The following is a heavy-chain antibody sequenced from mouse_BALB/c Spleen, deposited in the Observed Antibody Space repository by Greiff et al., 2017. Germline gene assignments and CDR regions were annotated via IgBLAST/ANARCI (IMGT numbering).Heavy chain of an antibody. V-gene: IGHV2-9*02. Sequence: QVQLKKSGPGLVAPSQSLSITCTVSGFSLTSYGVHWVRQPPGKGLEWLGVIWAGGSTNYNSALMSRLSISKDNSKSQVFLKMNSLQTDDTAMYYCARDETSYYRYDGAWFAYWGQGTLVTVSA. CDR3: ARDETSYYRYDGAWFAY. J-gene: IGHJ3*01. D-gene: IGHD2-14*01. CDR1: GFSLTSYG. CDR2: IWAGGST.